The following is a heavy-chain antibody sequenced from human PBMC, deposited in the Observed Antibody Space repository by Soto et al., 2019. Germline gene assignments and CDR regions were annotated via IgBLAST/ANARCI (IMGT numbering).Heavy chain of an antibody. CDR1: GFTFSTHA. CDR2: ISGSGGST. J-gene: IGHJ4*02. Sequence: PGGSLRLSCAASGFTFSTHAMNWVRQAPGKGLEWVSGISGSGGSTYYADSVKGRFTISRDNSKNTLYLQMNSLRAEDTAIYYCAKDPQVVVTAPDYWGPGTLVTVSS. D-gene: IGHD2-21*02. V-gene: IGHV3-23*01. CDR3: AKDPQVVVTAPDY.